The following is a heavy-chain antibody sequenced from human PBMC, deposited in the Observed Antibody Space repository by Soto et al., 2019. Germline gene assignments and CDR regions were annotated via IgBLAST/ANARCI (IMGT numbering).Heavy chain of an antibody. J-gene: IGHJ4*02. D-gene: IGHD3-10*01. CDR1: GGSISSSSYY. Sequence: TLSLTCTVSGGSISSSSYYWGWIRQPPGKGLEWIGIIHYSGSTHYNPSLKSRVTISVDTSKNQFSLKLTSVTAADTAVYYCASAATNYGSYFDYWGQGTLVTVS. CDR2: IHYSGST. V-gene: IGHV4-39*01. CDR3: ASAATNYGSYFDY.